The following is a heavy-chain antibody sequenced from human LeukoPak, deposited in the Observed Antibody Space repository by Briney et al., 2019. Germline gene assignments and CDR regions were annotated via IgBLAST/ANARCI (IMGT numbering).Heavy chain of an antibody. J-gene: IGHJ4*02. V-gene: IGHV3-13*01. Sequence: GGSLRLSRAASGFTFSDHAMHWVRQATGKGLEWVSAVGTAADTFYPGSVKGRFTISRENAKNSLYLQMNNLRVEDTAVYYCVRQKKSHGNFDYWGQGTLVTVSS. CDR1: GFTFSDHA. D-gene: IGHD1-26*01. CDR3: VRQKKSHGNFDY. CDR2: VGTAADT.